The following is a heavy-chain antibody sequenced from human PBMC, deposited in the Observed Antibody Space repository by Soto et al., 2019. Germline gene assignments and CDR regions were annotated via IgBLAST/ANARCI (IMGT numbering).Heavy chain of an antibody. D-gene: IGHD3-22*01. CDR1: GFSFNDYA. J-gene: IGHJ3*02. V-gene: IGHV3-23*01. Sequence: EVQLLESGGGVVQPGGSLRLSCAASGFSFNDYAMTWVRQAPGKGLEWVSAINDDGDSTYYADYVKGRFTISRDNSKNTVFHEMNSLRAEDTAEYHCAKVVVMRAVNDALDIWGQGTMVTVSS. CDR2: INDDGDST. CDR3: AKVVVMRAVNDALDI.